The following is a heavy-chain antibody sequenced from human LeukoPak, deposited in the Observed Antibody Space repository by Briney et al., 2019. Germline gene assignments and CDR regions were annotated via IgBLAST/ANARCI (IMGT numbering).Heavy chain of an antibody. J-gene: IGHJ5*02. V-gene: IGHV3-23*01. CDR3: AKGRDKYQLLSKNWFDP. Sequence: GGSLRLSCAASGFTFSRYAMSWVRQAPGKGLEWVSSIVGSGGSTYYAESVKGRFTISRDESKNTLSLQMNSLRAEDTALYYCAKGRDKYQLLSKNWFDPWGQGTLVTVSS. CDR1: GFTFSRYA. D-gene: IGHD2-2*01. CDR2: IVGSGGST.